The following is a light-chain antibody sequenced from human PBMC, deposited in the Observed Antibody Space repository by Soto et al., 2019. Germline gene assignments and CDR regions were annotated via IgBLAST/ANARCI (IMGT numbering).Light chain of an antibody. J-gene: IGKJ1*01. CDR1: QFVSSR. CDR3: QEYLQWPPGM. CDR2: DTS. V-gene: IGKV3-15*01. Sequence: TDSPVTLSGCQEQRVTLSCSASQFVSSRLAWYQQRPGQVPRLLIYDTSTRAPGISARFSGSGSGTEFTLTISTLQSEDFAVYYCQEYLQWPPGMFGQGTKVDIK.